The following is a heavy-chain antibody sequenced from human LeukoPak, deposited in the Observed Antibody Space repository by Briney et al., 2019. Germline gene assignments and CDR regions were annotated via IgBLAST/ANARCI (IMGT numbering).Heavy chain of an antibody. J-gene: IGHJ6*03. Sequence: ASVKVSCKASGYTFTSYGISWVRQAPGQGLEWTGWISAYNGNTNYAQKLQSRVTMATDTSTSTAYMELRSLRSDDTAVYYCARDCSSTRGRCYYYMDVWGKGTTVTVSS. D-gene: IGHD2-2*01. CDR3: ARDCSSTRGRCYYYMDV. CDR1: GYTFTSYG. V-gene: IGHV1-18*01. CDR2: ISAYNGNT.